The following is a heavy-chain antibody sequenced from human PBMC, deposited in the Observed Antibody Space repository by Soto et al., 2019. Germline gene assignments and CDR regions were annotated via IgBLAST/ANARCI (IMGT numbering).Heavy chain of an antibody. CDR1: GFTFSSYS. D-gene: IGHD3-22*01. CDR2: ISSSSSYI. CDR3: ARDVRHDSSGYGDDYYYYGMDV. J-gene: IGHJ6*02. Sequence: GGSLRLSCAASGFTFSSYSMNWVRQAPGKGLEWVSSISSSSSYIYYADSVKGRFTISRDNAKNSLYLQMNSLRAEDTAVYYCARDVRHDSSGYGDDYYYYGMDVWGQGTTVTVSS. V-gene: IGHV3-21*01.